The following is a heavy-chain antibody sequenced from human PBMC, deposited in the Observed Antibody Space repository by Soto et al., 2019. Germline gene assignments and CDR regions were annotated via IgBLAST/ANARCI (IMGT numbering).Heavy chain of an antibody. CDR2: ISGSGGST. CDR3: AKHRGSGSYSMGIYYYYYGMDV. D-gene: IGHD3-10*01. J-gene: IGHJ6*02. Sequence: GGSLRLSSAASGFTFSSYAMSWVRQAPGKGLEWVSAISGSGGSTYYADSVKGRFTISRDNSKNTLYLQMNSLRAEDTAVYYCAKHRGSGSYSMGIYYYYYGMDVWGQGTTVTVSS. CDR1: GFTFSSYA. V-gene: IGHV3-23*01.